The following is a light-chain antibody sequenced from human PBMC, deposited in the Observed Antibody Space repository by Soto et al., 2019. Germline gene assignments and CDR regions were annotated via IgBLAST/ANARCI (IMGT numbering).Light chain of an antibody. CDR1: SSDVGDYNR. V-gene: IGLV2-14*01. CDR3: ISFTPSTTTHWV. CDR2: EVT. J-gene: IGLJ3*02. Sequence: QSVLTQPPSVSGSPGQSITISCTGTSSDVGDYNRVSWYQHHPGKAPKLMIFEVTNRPSGISDRFSGFKSGSTASLTISELQPDDEADYYCISFTPSTTTHWVFGGATNVTVL.